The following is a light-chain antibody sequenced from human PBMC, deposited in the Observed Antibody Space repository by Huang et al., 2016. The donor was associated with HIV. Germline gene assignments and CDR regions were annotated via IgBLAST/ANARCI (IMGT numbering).Light chain of an antibody. CDR2: KAA. J-gene: IGKJ1*01. CDR3: QQYNAYPWT. CDR1: QTITWW. V-gene: IGKV1-5*03. Sequence: DIQMTQSPSTLSASIGDRVTITCRASQTITWWLAWYQQKPGTAPKCQIYKAASLWSGVPSRFIGSGSGTEFTLTISSLQPDDFATYYCQQYNAYPWTFGQGTKVEI.